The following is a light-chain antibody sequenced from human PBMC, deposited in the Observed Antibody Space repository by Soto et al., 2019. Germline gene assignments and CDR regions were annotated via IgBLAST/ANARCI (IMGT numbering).Light chain of an antibody. CDR1: QSVNTY. Sequence: EIVLTQSPATLSASPGERATLSCRASQSVNTYLAWYQQKPGQAPRLLIYDASNRATGVPDRFSGSGSGTDFTLTTSSLEPEDFAVYYCQQRHNWPPFTFGPGTKVDIK. CDR2: DAS. J-gene: IGKJ3*01. CDR3: QQRHNWPPFT. V-gene: IGKV3-11*01.